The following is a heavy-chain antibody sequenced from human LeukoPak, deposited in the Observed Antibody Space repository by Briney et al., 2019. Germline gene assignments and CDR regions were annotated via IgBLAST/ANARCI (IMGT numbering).Heavy chain of an antibody. CDR1: GFTVRSNY. D-gene: IGHD6-19*01. V-gene: IGHV3-53*01. Sequence: GGSLRLSCAASGFTVRSNYMSWVRQAPGKGLEWVSLIYSGSSTYYADSVRGRFTISRDNSKNTLYLQMNSLRAEDTAVYYCAGASIAVAGSYDLWGRGTLVTVSS. CDR2: IYSGSST. CDR3: AGASIAVAGSYDL. J-gene: IGHJ2*01.